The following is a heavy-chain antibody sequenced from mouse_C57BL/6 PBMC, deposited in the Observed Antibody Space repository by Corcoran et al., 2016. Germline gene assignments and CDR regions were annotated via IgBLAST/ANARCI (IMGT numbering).Heavy chain of an antibody. CDR2: INTYSGVP. V-gene: IGHV9-3*01. J-gene: IGHJ3*01. Sequence: QIQLVQSGPELKKPGETVKISCKASGYTFTTYGMSWVKQAPGKGLKWMGWINTYSGVPTYADDFKGRFAFSLETSASTAYLQINNLKNEDTATYFCAPYPGVLFAYWGQGTLVTVSA. CDR3: APYPGVLFAY. CDR1: GYTFTTYG.